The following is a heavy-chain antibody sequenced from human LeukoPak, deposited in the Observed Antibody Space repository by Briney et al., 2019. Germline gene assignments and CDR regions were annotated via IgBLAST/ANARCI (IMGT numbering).Heavy chain of an antibody. CDR1: GGSISSYY. J-gene: IGHJ5*02. D-gene: IGHD4-17*01. Sequence: KPSETPSLTCTVSGGSISSYYWSWIRQPPGKGLEGIGDIYYSGSTNYNPSLKSRVTISVDTSKNQFSLKLSSVTAADTAVYYCARVPQKRGLRGAWFDPWGQGTLVTVSS. CDR2: IYYSGST. CDR3: ARVPQKRGLRGAWFDP. V-gene: IGHV4-59*01.